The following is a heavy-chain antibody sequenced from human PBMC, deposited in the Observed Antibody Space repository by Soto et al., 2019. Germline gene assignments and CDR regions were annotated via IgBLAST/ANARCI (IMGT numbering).Heavy chain of an antibody. CDR1: GYTFTNYG. J-gene: IGHJ5*02. Sequence: QVQLVQSGGEMKKPGASVKVSCKASGYTFTNYGISWVRQAPGQGLEWVGWISGYNGDTNYAQKFQGRVIMTTDTSTSTAYMELRPLTSDDTAVYYCARDYDIWGEDWFDPWGQGTLVTVSS. CDR3: ARDYDIWGEDWFDP. V-gene: IGHV1-18*01. CDR2: ISGYNGDT. D-gene: IGHD3-9*01.